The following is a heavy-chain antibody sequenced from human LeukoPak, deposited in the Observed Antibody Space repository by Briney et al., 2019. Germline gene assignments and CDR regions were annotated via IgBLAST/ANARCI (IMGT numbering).Heavy chain of an antibody. D-gene: IGHD4-11*01. CDR2: ISAYNGNT. J-gene: IGHJ6*02. V-gene: IGHV1-18*01. CDR1: GYTFTSYG. Sequence: GASVKVSCKASGYTFTSYGISWVRQAPGQGLEWMGWISAYNGNTNYAQKLQGRVTMTTDTSTSTAYMELRSLRSDDTAVYYCARDTVTTSSYYYGMDVWGQGTTVTVSS. CDR3: ARDTVTTSSYYYGMDV.